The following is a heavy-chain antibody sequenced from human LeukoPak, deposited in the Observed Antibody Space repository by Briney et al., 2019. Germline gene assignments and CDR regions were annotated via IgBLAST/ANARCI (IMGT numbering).Heavy chain of an antibody. D-gene: IGHD3-10*01. Sequence: SETLSLTCTVSGGSISSYSWNWIRQPPGKGLEWIGYIYYSGSTNYNPSLKSRVTISVDTSKNQFSLKLSSVTAADTAVYYCARGLWFGHTHPGYWGQGTLVTVSS. V-gene: IGHV4-59*12. CDR2: IYYSGST. CDR3: ARGLWFGHTHPGY. CDR1: GGSISSYS. J-gene: IGHJ4*02.